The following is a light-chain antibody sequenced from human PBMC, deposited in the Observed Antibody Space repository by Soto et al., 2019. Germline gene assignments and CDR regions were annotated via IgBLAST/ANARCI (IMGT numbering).Light chain of an antibody. V-gene: IGKV3-20*01. CDR3: QQFGTLIT. CDR2: AAS. Sequence: EVVLTQSPGTLSLSPGETATLSCRASQTVSSTYSAWYQHKPGQAPRLLIYAASTRATGIPDRFSGSGSGTDFTLAISRLEPEDFSVYYCQQFGTLITFGQGTRLEVK. CDR1: QTVSSTY. J-gene: IGKJ5*01.